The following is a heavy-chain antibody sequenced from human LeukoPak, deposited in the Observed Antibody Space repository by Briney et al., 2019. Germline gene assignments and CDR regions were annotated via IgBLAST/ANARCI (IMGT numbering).Heavy chain of an antibody. Sequence: ASVKVSCTASGCTFTSYGISWVRQAPGQGLEWMEWISAYKGNTNYAQKPQGRVTMTTDTSTSTAYMELRSLRSDDTAVHYCARVAGPRDYWSQGTLVTVSS. CDR2: ISAYKGNT. J-gene: IGHJ4*02. CDR3: ARVAGPRDY. CDR1: GCTFTSYG. D-gene: IGHD6-19*01. V-gene: IGHV1-18*01.